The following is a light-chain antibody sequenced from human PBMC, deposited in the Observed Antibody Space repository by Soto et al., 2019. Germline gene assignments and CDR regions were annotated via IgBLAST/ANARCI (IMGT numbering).Light chain of an antibody. Sequence: DIQMTQSPSTLSASVGDRVTITCRASQSITNCLAWYQQKPGKAPKLLIYDASTLESGVPSSFSGSGSGTEFTLTITSLQPDDLATYYCQQYKIYSWTFGQGTKVEI. J-gene: IGKJ1*01. CDR1: QSITNC. CDR2: DAS. V-gene: IGKV1-5*01. CDR3: QQYKIYSWT.